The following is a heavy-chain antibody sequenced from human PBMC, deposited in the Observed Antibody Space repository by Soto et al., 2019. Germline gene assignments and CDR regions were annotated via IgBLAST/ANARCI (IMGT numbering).Heavy chain of an antibody. Sequence: QVQLVESGGGVVQPGRSLRLSCAASGFTFSSYAMHWVRQAPGKGLEWVAVISYDGSNKYYADSVKGRFTISRDNSKNTLYLQMNSLRAEDTAVYYCARVPYYYGMDVWGQGTTVTVSS. CDR3: ARVPYYYGMDV. V-gene: IGHV3-30-3*01. CDR2: ISYDGSNK. CDR1: GFTFSSYA. J-gene: IGHJ6*02.